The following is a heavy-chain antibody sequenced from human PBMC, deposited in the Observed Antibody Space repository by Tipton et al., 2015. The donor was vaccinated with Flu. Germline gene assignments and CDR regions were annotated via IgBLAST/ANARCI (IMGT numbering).Heavy chain of an antibody. CDR2: INHSGST. J-gene: IGHJ5*02. CDR3: ARRDYSNYVSEPKNWFDP. CDR1: GGSFSAYY. V-gene: IGHV4-34*01. Sequence: TLSLTCAVYGGSFSAYYWTWIRQPPGKGLEWIGKINHSGSTNYNSSLKSRVTISVDRSKNQFSLKLSSVTAADTAVYYCARRDYSNYVSEPKNWFDPWGQGTLVTVSS. D-gene: IGHD4-11*01.